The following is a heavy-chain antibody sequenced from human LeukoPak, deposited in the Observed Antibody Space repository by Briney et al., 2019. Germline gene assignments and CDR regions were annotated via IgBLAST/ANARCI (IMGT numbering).Heavy chain of an antibody. J-gene: IGHJ4*02. D-gene: IGHD6-13*01. CDR3: AKVAPGSSWRNAFDY. Sequence: PGGSLRLSCAASGFTFSSSAMSWVRQVPGKGLEWVSGISASGGSTYYADSVKGRFTISRDNSKSTLDLHMNSLRAEDTAVYYCAKVAPGSSWRNAFDYWGQGTLVTVSS. CDR1: GFTFSSSA. V-gene: IGHV3-23*01. CDR2: ISASGGST.